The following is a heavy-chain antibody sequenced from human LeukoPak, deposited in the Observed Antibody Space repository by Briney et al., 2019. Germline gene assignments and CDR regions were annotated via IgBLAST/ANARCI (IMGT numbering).Heavy chain of an antibody. J-gene: IGHJ1*01. CDR2: IFHGDSDT. D-gene: IGHD6-19*01. V-gene: IGHV5-51*01. Sequence: GESLKISCQASGYTFTHYWIGWLRQMPGKGLEWIGIIFHGDSDTRTSPSFEGQVTISADKSTSTAYLHWNRLKASDTAIYYCARAKAVAGLTAEYFQYWGQGTQVIVSS. CDR1: GYTFTHYW. CDR3: ARAKAVAGLTAEYFQY.